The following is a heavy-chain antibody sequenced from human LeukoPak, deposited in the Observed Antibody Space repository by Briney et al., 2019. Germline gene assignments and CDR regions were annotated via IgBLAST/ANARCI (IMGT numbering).Heavy chain of an antibody. D-gene: IGHD2-2*01. J-gene: IGHJ3*02. CDR1: GCSISSGGYY. CDR3: ARDPGYCSSTSCYTGNAFDI. CDR2: IYHSGST. Sequence: PSETLSLTCTVSGCSISSGGYYWSWMRQPPGKGLEWIGYIYHSGSTYYNPSLKSRVTISVDRSKNQFSLKLSSVTAADTAVYYCARDPGYCSSTSCYTGNAFDIWGQGTMVTVSS. V-gene: IGHV4-30-2*01.